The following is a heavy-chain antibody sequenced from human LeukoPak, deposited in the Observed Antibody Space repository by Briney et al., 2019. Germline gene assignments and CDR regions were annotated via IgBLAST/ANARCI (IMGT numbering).Heavy chain of an antibody. CDR2: IYHSGST. Sequence: SETLSLTCTVSGGSIGTYYWGWIRQPPGKGLEWIGSIYHSGSTYYNPSLKSRVTISVDTSKNQFSLHLNSVTAADTAVYYCARRDGSFDHWGQGTLVTVSS. D-gene: IGHD5-24*01. J-gene: IGHJ4*02. CDR1: GGSIGTYY. V-gene: IGHV4-39*01. CDR3: ARRDGSFDH.